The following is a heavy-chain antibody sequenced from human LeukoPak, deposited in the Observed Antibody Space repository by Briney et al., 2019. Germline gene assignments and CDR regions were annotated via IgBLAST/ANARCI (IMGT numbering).Heavy chain of an antibody. CDR1: GFTFSGSA. CDR2: IRSRANTYAT. J-gene: IGHJ4*02. V-gene: IGHV3-73*01. Sequence: GGSLRLSCAASGFTFSGSAIHWVRQASGKGLEWVGRIRSRANTYATAYAASVKGRFTISRDDSKNTAYLQMDSLKTEDTALYYCTRPDDYGDYWGQGTLVTVSS. CDR3: TRPDDYGDY.